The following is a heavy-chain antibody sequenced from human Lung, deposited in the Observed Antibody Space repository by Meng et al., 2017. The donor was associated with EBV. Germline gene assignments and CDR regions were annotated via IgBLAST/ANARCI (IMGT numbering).Heavy chain of an antibody. J-gene: IGHJ4*02. V-gene: IGHV7-4-1*02. Sequence: QMQLVQSGSELKKPGASGRISCKASGYTFTTYGMNWVRQAPGQGLEWMGWINTNTGKPTYAQGLTGRFVFSLGTSVSTAYLQISSLKAEDTAVYYCARDSEAADYWGQGTLVTVSS. D-gene: IGHD6-25*01. CDR2: INTNTGKP. CDR1: GYTFTTYG. CDR3: ARDSEAADY.